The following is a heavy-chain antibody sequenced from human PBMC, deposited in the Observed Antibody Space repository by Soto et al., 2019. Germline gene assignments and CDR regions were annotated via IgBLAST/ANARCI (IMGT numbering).Heavy chain of an antibody. CDR1: GFTFGSYA. D-gene: IGHD6-19*01. CDR3: AKMGRRIAVAGDIDY. V-gene: IGHV3-23*01. J-gene: IGHJ4*02. CDR2: ISGSGGST. Sequence: GGSLRLSCAPSGFTFGSYAMSWVRQAPGKGLEWASAISGSGGSTYYADSVKGRFTISRDNSKNTLYLQMNSLRAEDTAVYYCAKMGRRIAVAGDIDYWGQGTLVAVFS.